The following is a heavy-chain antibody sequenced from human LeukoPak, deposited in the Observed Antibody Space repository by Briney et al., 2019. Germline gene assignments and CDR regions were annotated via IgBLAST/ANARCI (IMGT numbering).Heavy chain of an antibody. CDR3: ATTTRSSGWPRALGY. Sequence: SETLSLTCSVSGYSTSRGFYWGWIRQSPGKGLEWIGSISHSESTYYNPSLKSRVTISVDTSKNHFSLKLTSVTAADTAVYYCATTTRSSGWPRALGYWGQGILITVSS. CDR1: GYSTSRGFY. CDR2: ISHSEST. V-gene: IGHV4-38-2*02. J-gene: IGHJ4*02. D-gene: IGHD6-19*01.